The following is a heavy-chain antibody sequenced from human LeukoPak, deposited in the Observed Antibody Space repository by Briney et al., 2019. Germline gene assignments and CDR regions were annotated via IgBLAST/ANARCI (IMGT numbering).Heavy chain of an antibody. Sequence: TGGSLRLSCAASGFTLSSHAMHWVRQAPGKGLEWVAVISYDGSDKYYADSVKGRFTISRDNSKNTLYLQMNSLRAEDTAMYYCARDGDYYYDSSGLDYWGQEPWSASPQ. D-gene: IGHD3-22*01. J-gene: IGHJ4*01. CDR1: GFTLSSHA. CDR3: ARDGDYYYDSSGLDY. CDR2: ISYDGSDK. V-gene: IGHV3-30*04.